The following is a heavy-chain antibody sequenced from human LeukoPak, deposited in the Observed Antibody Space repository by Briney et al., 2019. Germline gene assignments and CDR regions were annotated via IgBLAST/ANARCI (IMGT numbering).Heavy chain of an antibody. Sequence: GASVKVSCKASGYTFTGYYMHWGRHAPGQGLEWMGWINPNSGGTNYAQKFQGRVTMTRDTSISTAYMELSRLRSDDTAVYYCASGVVRGFDAFDIWGQGTMVTVSS. CDR1: GYTFTGYY. D-gene: IGHD1-26*01. J-gene: IGHJ3*02. V-gene: IGHV1-2*02. CDR3: ASGVVRGFDAFDI. CDR2: INPNSGGT.